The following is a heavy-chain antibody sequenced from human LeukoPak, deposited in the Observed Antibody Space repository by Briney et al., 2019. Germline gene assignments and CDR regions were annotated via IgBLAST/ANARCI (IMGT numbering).Heavy chain of an antibody. CDR2: IHHDGSNK. J-gene: IGHJ6*03. Sequence: GGSLRLSCAASGFTFSSYGMHWVRQAPGKGLDWVAFIHHDGSNKYYADSVRGRFTISRDNSKNTLYLQMNSLRAEDTAVYYCARSGGPGYYYMDVWGKGTTVTVSS. CDR3: ARSGGPGYYYMDV. V-gene: IGHV3-30*02. D-gene: IGHD2-15*01. CDR1: GFTFSSYG.